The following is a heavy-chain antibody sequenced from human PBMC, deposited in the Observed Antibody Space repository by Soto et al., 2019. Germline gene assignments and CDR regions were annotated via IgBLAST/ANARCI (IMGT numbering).Heavy chain of an antibody. CDR2: INPNSGGT. CDR1: GYTFTGYY. D-gene: IGHD2-2*02. V-gene: IGHV1-2*02. Sequence: ASVKVTCKASGYTFTGYYMHWVRQAPGQGLEWMGWINPNSGGTNYAQNFQGRVTMTRDTSISTAYMELRRLGSDDTAVYYCARIGGDCSSTSCYTWVNWFDPWGQGTLVTVSS. J-gene: IGHJ5*02. CDR3: ARIGGDCSSTSCYTWVNWFDP.